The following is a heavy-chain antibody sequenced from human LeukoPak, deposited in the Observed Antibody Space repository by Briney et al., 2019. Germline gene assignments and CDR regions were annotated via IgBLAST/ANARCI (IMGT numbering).Heavy chain of an antibody. V-gene: IGHV3-53*04. Sequence: PGGSLRLSCAASGFTFSSYAMSWVRQAPGKGLEWVSVIYSGGSTYYADSVKGRFTISRHNSKNTLYLQMNSLRAEDTAVYYCARVAAMDGMDVWGQGTTVTVSS. J-gene: IGHJ6*02. CDR2: IYSGGST. CDR1: GFTFSSYA. D-gene: IGHD5-18*01. CDR3: ARVAAMDGMDV.